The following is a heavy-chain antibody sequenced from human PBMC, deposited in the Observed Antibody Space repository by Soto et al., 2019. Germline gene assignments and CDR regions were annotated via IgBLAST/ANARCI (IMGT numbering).Heavy chain of an antibody. CDR2: IHHGGST. Sequence: SETLSLTCAVSGYSISSGYYWGWLRQPPGKGLEWIGSIHHGGSTYYNPSINSRVTLSIDMPNNHVSLILNSVTAADTAVYYCARVGPWVPYYYDSSPYTFESWFDPWGQGTLVTVSS. D-gene: IGHD3-22*01. CDR3: ARVGPWVPYYYDSSPYTFESWFDP. CDR1: GYSISSGYY. V-gene: IGHV4-38-2*01. J-gene: IGHJ5*02.